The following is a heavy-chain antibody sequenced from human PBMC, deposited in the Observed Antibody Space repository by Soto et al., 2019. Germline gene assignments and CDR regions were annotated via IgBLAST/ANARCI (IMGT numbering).Heavy chain of an antibody. CDR3: AREVAYYYGMDV. V-gene: IGHV1-69*13. CDR2: IIPIFGTA. J-gene: IGHJ6*02. Sequence: SVKVSCKASGGTLSSYAISWVRQAPGQGLEWMGGIIPIFGTANYAQKFQGRVTITADESTSTAYMELSSLRSEDTAVYYCAREVAYYYGMDVWGQGTTVTVSS. CDR1: GGTLSSYA. D-gene: IGHD5-12*01.